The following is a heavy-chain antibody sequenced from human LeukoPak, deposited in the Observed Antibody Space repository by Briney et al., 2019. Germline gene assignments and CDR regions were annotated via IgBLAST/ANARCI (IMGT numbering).Heavy chain of an antibody. CDR2: INAGNSNT. CDR3: ARDRRIAAAGTYNWFGP. D-gene: IGHD6-13*01. Sequence: ASVKVSCKASGYTFNSYAMHWVRQAPGQRLEWMGWINAGNSNTKYSQKFQGRVTITRDTSASTAYMELSSLRSEDTAVYYCARDRRIAAAGTYNWFGPWGQGTLVTVSS. V-gene: IGHV1-3*01. CDR1: GYTFNSYA. J-gene: IGHJ5*02.